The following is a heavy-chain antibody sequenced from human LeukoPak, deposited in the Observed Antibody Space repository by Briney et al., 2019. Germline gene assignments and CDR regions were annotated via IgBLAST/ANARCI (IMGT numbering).Heavy chain of an antibody. D-gene: IGHD3-22*01. V-gene: IGHV5-51*01. J-gene: IGHJ6*02. CDR3: ARLGYDSSGYYPHYYYGMDV. Sequence: RAGESLKISCKGSGYSFTSYWIGWVRQMPGKGLEWMGIIYPGDSDTRYSPSFQGQVTISADKSISTAYLQWSSLKASDTAMYYCARLGYDSSGYYPHYYYGMDVWGQGTTVTVSS. CDR1: GYSFTSYW. CDR2: IYPGDSDT.